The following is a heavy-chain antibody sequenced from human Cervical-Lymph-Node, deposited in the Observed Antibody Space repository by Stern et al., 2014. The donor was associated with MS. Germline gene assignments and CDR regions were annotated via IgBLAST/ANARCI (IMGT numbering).Heavy chain of an antibody. Sequence: QVQLVQSGAEVRKPGASVKVSCKVSGYIFTELSIHWVRQAPGKGLEWMGSFDPDEGEPIYAQKFQGRVTMTEDTSTDTACMELNSLRSEDTAVYYCATGLRGSWWLDPWGQGTLVTVSS. CDR1: GYIFTELS. D-gene: IGHD1-26*01. J-gene: IGHJ5*02. CDR3: ATGLRGSWWLDP. V-gene: IGHV1-24*01. CDR2: FDPDEGEP.